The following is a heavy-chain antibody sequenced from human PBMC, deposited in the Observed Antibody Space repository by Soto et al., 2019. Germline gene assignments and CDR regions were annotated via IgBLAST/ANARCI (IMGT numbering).Heavy chain of an antibody. J-gene: IGHJ3*02. CDR3: ARGDYYDSSGPFSEAFDI. CDR2: IKQDGSQK. V-gene: IGHV3-7*04. CDR1: GVTFSSYW. D-gene: IGHD3-22*01. Sequence: PGGSLRLSCVASGVTFSSYWMSWVRQAPGKGLEWVANIKQDGSQKWYVDSVKGRFTISRDNAKNSLYLQMNSLRAEDTAVYYCARGDYYDSSGPFSEAFDIWGQGTMVTVSS.